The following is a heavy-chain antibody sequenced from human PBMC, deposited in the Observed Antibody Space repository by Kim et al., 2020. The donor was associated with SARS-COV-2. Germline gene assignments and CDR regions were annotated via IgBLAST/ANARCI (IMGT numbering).Heavy chain of an antibody. Sequence: GGSLRLSCAASGFTFSGSAMHWVRQASGKGLEWVGRIRSKANSYATAYAASVKGRFTISRDDSKNTAYLQMNSLKTEDTAVYYCTRRRYYYGRGAFDIWGQGTMVTVSS. CDR3: TRRRYYYGRGAFDI. CDR1: GFTFSGSA. J-gene: IGHJ3*02. V-gene: IGHV3-73*01. CDR2: IRSKANSYAT. D-gene: IGHD3-10*01.